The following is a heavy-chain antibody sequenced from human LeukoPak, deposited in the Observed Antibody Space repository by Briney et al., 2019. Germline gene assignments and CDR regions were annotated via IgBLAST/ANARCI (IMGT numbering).Heavy chain of an antibody. CDR1: GGTFSSYA. Sequence: SVKVSCKASGGTFSSYAISWVRQAPGQGLEWMGGIIPIFGTANYAQKFQGRVTITADASTSTAYMELSSLRSEDTAVYYCARDSRYPTVAFDIWGQGKMVTVSS. V-gene: IGHV1-69*13. CDR2: IIPIFGTA. J-gene: IGHJ3*02. D-gene: IGHD3-9*01. CDR3: ARDSRYPTVAFDI.